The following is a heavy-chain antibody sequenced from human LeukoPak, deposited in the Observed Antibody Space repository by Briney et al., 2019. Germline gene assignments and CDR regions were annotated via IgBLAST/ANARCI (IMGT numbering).Heavy chain of an antibody. CDR1: GGSISSSNW. D-gene: IGHD1-26*01. CDR3: ARTVGATTSIYYYYGMDV. J-gene: IGHJ6*02. V-gene: IGHV4-4*02. Sequence: SETLSLTCAVSGGSISSSNWWGWVRQPPGKGLEWIGEIYHSGSTNYNPSLKSRVTISVDKSKNQFSLKLSSVTAADTAVYYCARTVGATTSIYYYYGMDVWGQGTTVTVSS. CDR2: IYHSGST.